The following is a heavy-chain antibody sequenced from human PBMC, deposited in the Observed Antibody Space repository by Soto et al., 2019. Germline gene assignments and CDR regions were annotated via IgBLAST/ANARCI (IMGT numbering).Heavy chain of an antibody. CDR2: IYWDDDK. Sequence: QITLKESGPTVVKPTQTLTLTCTLSGFSIATTGEAVAWIRQPPGKALEWLGIIYWDDDKRYSPLLQSRLTISKDTSKNQVVLMMTNMAPADTGTYYCAHSVSEGTDRDLDYWGQGTRVTVSS. J-gene: IGHJ4*02. CDR1: GFSIATTGEA. CDR3: AHSVSEGTDRDLDY. V-gene: IGHV2-5*02.